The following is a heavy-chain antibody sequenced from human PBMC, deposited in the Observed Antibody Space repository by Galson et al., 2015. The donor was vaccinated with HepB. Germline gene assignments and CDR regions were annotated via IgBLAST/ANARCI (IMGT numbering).Heavy chain of an antibody. J-gene: IGHJ4*02. D-gene: IGHD6-13*01. CDR2: ISGSTSYI. Sequence: SLRLSCAASGFTFGSSTMNWVRQAPGKGLEWVSSISGSTSYIYYADSVKGRFTISRDNSKNTLYLQMNSLRVEDTAVHYCAKDFYSSNRYSWGVDYWGQGTLVTVSS. CDR3: AKDFYSSNRYSWGVDY. CDR1: GFTFGSST. V-gene: IGHV3-21*04.